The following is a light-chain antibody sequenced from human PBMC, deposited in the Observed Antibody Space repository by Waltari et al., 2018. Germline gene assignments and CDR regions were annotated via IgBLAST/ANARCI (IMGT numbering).Light chain of an antibody. Sequence: DIQMTQSPSTLSASEGDRVTITCRASQSISTSLNWYQQIPGKAPKLLIYVASTLQSGVPSRFSGSGSGTDFSLTISSLQPDDFATYYCQQYNSYSQTFGQGTKVEIK. V-gene: IGKV1-5*01. CDR1: QSISTS. CDR3: QQYNSYSQT. J-gene: IGKJ1*01. CDR2: VAS.